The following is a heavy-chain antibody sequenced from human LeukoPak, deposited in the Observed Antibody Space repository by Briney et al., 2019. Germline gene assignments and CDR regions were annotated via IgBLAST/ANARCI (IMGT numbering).Heavy chain of an antibody. D-gene: IGHD2-2*01. V-gene: IGHV4-34*01. CDR3: ARYFARYCSSTSCPDYYYYYYMDV. CDR2: INHSGST. Sequence: SETLSLTCAVYGGSFSGYYWNWIRQPPGKGLEWIGEINHSGSTNYNPSLKSRVSISVDKSKNQFSLKLSSVTAADTAVYYCARYFARYCSSTSCPDYYYYYYMDVWGKGTTVTVSS. J-gene: IGHJ6*03. CDR1: GGSFSGYY.